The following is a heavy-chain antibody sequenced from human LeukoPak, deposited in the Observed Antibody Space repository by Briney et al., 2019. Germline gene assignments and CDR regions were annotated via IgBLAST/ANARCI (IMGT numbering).Heavy chain of an antibody. Sequence: SETLSLTCTVSGGSISGYYWSWIRQPAGKGLEWIGRIYTSGSTNYNPSLKSRVTMSVDTSKNQFSLKLSAVTAADTAVYYCARVPLDYDILTGPEDLGDAFDIWGQGTMVTVSS. V-gene: IGHV4-4*07. CDR2: IYTSGST. D-gene: IGHD3-9*01. CDR3: ARVPLDYDILTGPEDLGDAFDI. CDR1: GGSISGYY. J-gene: IGHJ3*02.